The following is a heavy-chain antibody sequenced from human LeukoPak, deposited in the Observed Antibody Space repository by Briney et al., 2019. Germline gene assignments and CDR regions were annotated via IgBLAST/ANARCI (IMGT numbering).Heavy chain of an antibody. CDR2: IYSGGYT. J-gene: IGHJ4*02. V-gene: IGHV3-53*01. Sequence: GGSLRLSCAVSGFTVSSNYMSWVRQAPGKGLEWVSIIYSGGYTFYADSVKGRFTISRDNSKNTLYLQMNSLRAEDTAVYYCARTAAGTFFDYWGQGTWSPSPQ. D-gene: IGHD6-13*01. CDR1: GFTVSSNY. CDR3: ARTAAGTFFDY.